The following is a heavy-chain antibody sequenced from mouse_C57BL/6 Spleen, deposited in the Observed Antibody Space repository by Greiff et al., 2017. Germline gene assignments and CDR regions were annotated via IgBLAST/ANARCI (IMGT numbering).Heavy chain of an antibody. D-gene: IGHD2-5*01. V-gene: IGHV5-17*01. CDR3: ADYYSNYDDAMGY. J-gene: IGHJ4*01. Sequence: DVKLVESGGGLVKPGGSLKLSCAASGFTFSDYGMHWVRQAPEKGLEWVAYISSGSSTIYYADTVKGRFTISRDNAKNTLFLQMTSLRSKDTAMYYCADYYSNYDDAMGYGGQGTSVTVSS. CDR2: ISSGSSTI. CDR1: GFTFSDYG.